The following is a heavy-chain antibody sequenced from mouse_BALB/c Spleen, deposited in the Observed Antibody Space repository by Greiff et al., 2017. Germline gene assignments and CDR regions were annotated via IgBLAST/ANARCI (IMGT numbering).Heavy chain of an antibody. V-gene: IGHV1-63*02. J-gene: IGHJ4*01. CDR3: ARVYGNYDRGAMDY. CDR2: IYPGGGYT. Sequence: VQLQQSGAELVRPGTSVKISCKASGYTFTNYWLGWVKQRPGHGLAWIGDIYPGGGYTNYNETFKGKATLTADTSSSTAYMQLSSLTSEDTAVYFCARVYGNYDRGAMDYWGQGTSVTVSS. D-gene: IGHD2-1*01. CDR1: GYTFTNYW.